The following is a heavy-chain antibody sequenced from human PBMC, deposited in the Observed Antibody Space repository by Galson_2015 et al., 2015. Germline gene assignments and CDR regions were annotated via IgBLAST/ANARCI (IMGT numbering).Heavy chain of an antibody. J-gene: IGHJ6*03. D-gene: IGHD2-2*02. CDR3: ARSSIVVVPAAISSYYYYMDV. CDR2: MNPNSGNT. Sequence: SVKVSCKAPGYTFTSYDINWVRQATGQGLEWMGWMNPNSGNTGYAQKFQGRVTMTRNTSISTAYMELSSLRSEDTAVYYCARSSIVVVPAAISSYYYYMDVWGKGTTVTVSS. V-gene: IGHV1-8*01. CDR1: GYTFTSYD.